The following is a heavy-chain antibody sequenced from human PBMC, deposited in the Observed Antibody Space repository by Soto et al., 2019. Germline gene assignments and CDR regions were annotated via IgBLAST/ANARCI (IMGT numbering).Heavy chain of an antibody. J-gene: IGHJ3*02. D-gene: IGHD1-7*01. V-gene: IGHV1-18*01. Sequence: QVQLVQSGAEVKKRGASVKVSCKASGYTFTTYGINWVRQAPGQGLEWMGWISGYSGYTSYAQKFQGRVTMTTDTSTSTAYMELRSLRSDDTAIYYCARSFGRELVRSGFDIWGQGTMVTVSS. CDR3: ARSFGRELVRSGFDI. CDR1: GYTFTTYG. CDR2: ISGYSGYT.